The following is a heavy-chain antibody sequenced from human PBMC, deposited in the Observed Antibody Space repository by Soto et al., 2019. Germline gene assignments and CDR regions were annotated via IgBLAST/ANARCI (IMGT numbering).Heavy chain of an antibody. CDR2: IKSTTDGGTI. Sequence: GGSLRLSCAPSGFTFSRAWMSWVRQAPGKGLEWLGRIKSTTDGGTIDYVAPVKGRFTISRDDSQNTLYLQMNSMTVEDTAVYYCCIHIYKVGRSAAVTHYYMDVWGKGTTVTVSS. CDR3: CIHIYKVGRSAAVTHYYMDV. CDR1: GFTFSRAW. V-gene: IGHV3-15*01. D-gene: IGHD6-25*01. J-gene: IGHJ6*03.